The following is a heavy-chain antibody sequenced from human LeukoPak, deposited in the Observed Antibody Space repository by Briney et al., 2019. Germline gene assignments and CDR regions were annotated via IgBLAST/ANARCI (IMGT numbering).Heavy chain of an antibody. CDR2: ISSSGSTI. CDR3: ASAERWELLHGDAFDI. D-gene: IGHD1-26*01. J-gene: IGHJ3*02. CDR1: GFTFSDYY. V-gene: IGHV3-11*04. Sequence: GGSLRLSCAASGFTFSDYYMSWIRQAPGKGLEWVSCISSSGSTIYYADSVKGRFTISRDNAKNSLYLQMNSLRAEDTAVYYCASAERWELLHGDAFDIWGQGTMVTVSS.